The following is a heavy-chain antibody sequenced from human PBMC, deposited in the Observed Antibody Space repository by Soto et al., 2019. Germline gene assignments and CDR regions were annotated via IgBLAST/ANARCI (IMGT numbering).Heavy chain of an antibody. J-gene: IGHJ4*02. Sequence: EVQLVESGGGLVQPGGSLRLSCVASGFTFDYYWMHWVRQAPGEGLMWVSRLQTDGSNPDYADSVKGRFTISRDNAKNTLYLQMTKLRAEDTAVYYCARGGDPDYWGQGTLVTVSS. D-gene: IGHD2-21*02. CDR1: GFTFDYYW. CDR3: ARGGDPDY. CDR2: LQTDGSNP. V-gene: IGHV3-74*01.